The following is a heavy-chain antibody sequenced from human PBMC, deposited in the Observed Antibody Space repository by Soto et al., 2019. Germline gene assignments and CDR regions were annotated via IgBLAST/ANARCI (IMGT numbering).Heavy chain of an antibody. CDR3: ASRRLRNWFDP. D-gene: IGHD4-17*01. J-gene: IGHJ5*02. V-gene: IGHV4-30-2*01. CDR1: GGSISSGGYS. Sequence: PSETLSLTCAVSGGSISSGGYSWSWIRQPPGKGLEWIGYIYHSGSTYYNPSLKSRVTISVDRSKNQFSLKLSSVTAVDTAVYYCASRRLRNWFDPWGQGTLVTVSS. CDR2: IYHSGST.